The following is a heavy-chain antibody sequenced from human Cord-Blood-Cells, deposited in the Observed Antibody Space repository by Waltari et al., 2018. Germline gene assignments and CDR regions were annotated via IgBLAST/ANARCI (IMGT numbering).Heavy chain of an antibody. Sequence: QVQLQQWGAGLLKPSETLSLTCAVYGGSFSGYYWSWIRQPPGKGLEWLGEINHSGSTNYSPSLKSRVTISVDTAKNQFSLKLSSVTAADTAVYYCARGRYSSSWYRGKYGYWGQGTLVTVSS. CDR2: INHSGST. J-gene: IGHJ4*02. CDR3: ARGRYSSSWYRGKYGY. CDR1: GGSFSGYY. V-gene: IGHV4-34*01. D-gene: IGHD6-13*01.